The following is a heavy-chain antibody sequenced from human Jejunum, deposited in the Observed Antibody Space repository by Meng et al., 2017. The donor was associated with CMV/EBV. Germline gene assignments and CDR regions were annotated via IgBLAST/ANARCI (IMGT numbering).Heavy chain of an antibody. CDR1: GASISGSY. V-gene: IGHV4-59*01. CDR3: ARGWGTTSPWDY. CDR2: VDYSGTT. Sequence: CSVSGASISGSYWPWTRQTPGKGLEWIGYVDYSGTTKYNPSLKGRVTISVDTSKSQFSLELRSVIAADTAVFYCARGWGTTSPWDYWGQGTLVTVSS. D-gene: IGHD3-16*01. J-gene: IGHJ4*02.